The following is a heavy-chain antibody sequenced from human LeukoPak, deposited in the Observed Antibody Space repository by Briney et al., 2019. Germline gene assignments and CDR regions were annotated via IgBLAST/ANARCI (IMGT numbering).Heavy chain of an antibody. V-gene: IGHV3-7*03. CDR2: IMQDGSEK. D-gene: IGHD2/OR15-2a*01. CDR1: GFTFSRYL. CDR3: ARDLSYFDY. J-gene: IGHJ4*02. Sequence: GGSLRLSCAASGFTFSRYLMRWVRQAPGKGLGWVANIMQDGSEKYYVDSVKSRFTISRDNAKNSLYLQMNSLRAEDTAVYYCARDLSYFDYWGQGTLVTVSS.